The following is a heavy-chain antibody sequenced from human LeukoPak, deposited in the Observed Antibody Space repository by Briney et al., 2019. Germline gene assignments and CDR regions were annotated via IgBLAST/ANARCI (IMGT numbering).Heavy chain of an antibody. CDR1: GFTFSSYG. V-gene: IGHV3-30*03. CDR3: ARHQPLVGAIDY. J-gene: IGHJ4*02. CDR2: ISYDGSNK. Sequence: PGGSLRLSCAASGFTFSSYGMHWVRQAPGKGLEWVAVISYDGSNKYYADSVKGRFTISRDNSKNTLYLQMNSLRAEDTAVYYCARHQPLVGAIDYWGQGTLVTVSS. D-gene: IGHD1-26*01.